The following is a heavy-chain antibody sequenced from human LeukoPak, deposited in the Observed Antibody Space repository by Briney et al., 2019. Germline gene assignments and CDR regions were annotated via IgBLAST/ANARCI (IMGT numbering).Heavy chain of an antibody. CDR1: GGSISSYY. CDR2: IYADKTT. J-gene: IGHJ4*02. CDR3: ARDAKYYYGSRTYFFFEY. V-gene: IGHV4-4*07. D-gene: IGHD3-10*01. Sequence: PSETLSLTCTVSGGSISSYYWSWIRQPAGKGLEWIGHIYADKTTDYNPSLKSRVTMSIDTSRNQFSLKLSSVTAADTAVYYCARDAKYYYGSRTYFFFEYWGQGTLLSVSS.